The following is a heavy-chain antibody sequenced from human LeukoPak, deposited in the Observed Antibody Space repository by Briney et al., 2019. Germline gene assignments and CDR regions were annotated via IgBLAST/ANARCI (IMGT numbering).Heavy chain of an antibody. CDR2: ISNNGGYT. D-gene: IGHD2-15*01. CDR1: GFTFSSSA. V-gene: IGHV3-23*01. J-gene: IGHJ4*02. CDR3: AKQLGYCSDGSCYFPY. Sequence: GGSLRLSCVVSGFTFSSSAMSWVRQAPGKGLEWVSAISNNGGYTYYADSVQGRLTISRDNSKSTLCLQMNSLRAEDTAVYYCAKQLGYCSDGSCYFPYWGQGTLVTVSS.